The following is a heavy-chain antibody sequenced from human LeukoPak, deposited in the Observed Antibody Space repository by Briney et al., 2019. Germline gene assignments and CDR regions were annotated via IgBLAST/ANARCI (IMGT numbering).Heavy chain of an antibody. D-gene: IGHD3-22*01. CDR2: IYYSGST. V-gene: IGHV4-39*07. J-gene: IGHJ4*02. CDR3: AREYQYYYDSSGYYDY. Sequence: GSLRLSCAASGFTFSSYAMSWIRQPPGKGLEWIGSIYYSGSTYYNPSLKSRVTISVDTSKNQFSLKLSSVTAADTAVYHCAREYQYYYDSSGYYDYWGQGTLVTVSS. CDR1: GFTFSSYA.